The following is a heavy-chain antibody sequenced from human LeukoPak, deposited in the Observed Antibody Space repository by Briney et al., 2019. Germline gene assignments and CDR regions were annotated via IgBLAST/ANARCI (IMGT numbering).Heavy chain of an antibody. D-gene: IGHD6-13*01. CDR1: GYTFNSYG. J-gene: IGHJ3*02. V-gene: IGHV1-18*01. CDR2: ISGYNGNT. CDR3: ARDSSRSIEGAFDI. Sequence: GSVKVSCKASGYTFNSYGISWVRQAPGQGLEWMGWISGYNGNTNYAQKFQGRVTMTRDTSTSTVYMELSSLRSEDTAVYYCARDSSRSIEGAFDIWGQGTMATVSS.